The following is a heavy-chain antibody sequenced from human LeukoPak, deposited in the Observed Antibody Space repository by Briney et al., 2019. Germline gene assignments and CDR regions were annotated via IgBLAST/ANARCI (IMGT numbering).Heavy chain of an antibody. J-gene: IGHJ6*02. D-gene: IGHD2-8*01. CDR1: GGSISSSSYY. Sequence: SETLSLTCTLSGGSISSSSYYGGWIRQPPGNGLEWIVIIYYSGSTYYNPHLKSRVTLSVATSKTKFSRKLSSATGADTAVYYCARHVSRGYYYYGMDVWGQGTTVTVSS. CDR3: ARHVSRGYYYYGMDV. V-gene: IGHV4-39*01. CDR2: IYYSGST.